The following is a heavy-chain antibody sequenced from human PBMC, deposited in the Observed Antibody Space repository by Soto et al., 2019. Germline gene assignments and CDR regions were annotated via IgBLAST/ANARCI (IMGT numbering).Heavy chain of an antibody. V-gene: IGHV1-18*01. CDR3: ARDSMTTVTTEGGAFDI. J-gene: IGHJ3*02. CDR2: ISAYNGNT. CDR1: GYTFTSYG. D-gene: IGHD4-17*01. Sequence: QVQLVQSGAEVKEPGASVKVSCKASGYTFTSYGISWVRQAPGQGLEWMGWISAYNGNTNYAQKLQGRVTMTTDTSTSTAYMELRSLRSDDTAVYYCARDSMTTVTTEGGAFDIWGQGTMVTVSS.